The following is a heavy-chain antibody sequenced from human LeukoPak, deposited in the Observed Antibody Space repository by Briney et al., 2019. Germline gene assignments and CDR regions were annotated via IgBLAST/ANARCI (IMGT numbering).Heavy chain of an antibody. J-gene: IGHJ4*02. CDR2: TSAYIGNT. CDR3: ARDSGGGAAPKRVFDY. CDR1: GYTFTISG. V-gene: IGHV1-18*01. D-gene: IGHD3-16*01. Sequence: ASVKDSCKASGYTFTISGIRWVRQAPGQGRERMGWTSAYIGNTNYAQKLQGRDTMTTDTSTSTAYNELRRLRSDDTAVYCCARDSGGGAAPKRVFDYWGQGTLVTVSS.